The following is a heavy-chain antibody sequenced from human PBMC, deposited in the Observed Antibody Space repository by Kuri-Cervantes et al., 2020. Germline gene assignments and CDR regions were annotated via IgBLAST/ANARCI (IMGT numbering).Heavy chain of an antibody. D-gene: IGHD3-10*01. Sequence: ASVKVSCKASGYDFNSYGFSWVRQAPGLGLEWMGWVNARSGDTKYAQKFQDRVTMTTDTSTTTAYMELRNLRSDDTAMYFCARGPYITMVQGVIIGWFDPWGQGTLVTVSS. CDR3: ARGPYITMVQGVIIGWFDP. CDR1: GYDFNSYG. CDR2: VNARSGDT. J-gene: IGHJ5*02. V-gene: IGHV1-18*01.